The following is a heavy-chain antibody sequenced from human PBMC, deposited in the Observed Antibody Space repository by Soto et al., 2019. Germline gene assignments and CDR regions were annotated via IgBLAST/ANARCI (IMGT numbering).Heavy chain of an antibody. J-gene: IGHJ4*02. V-gene: IGHV3-33*08. D-gene: IGHD6-13*01. CDR1: GFTFSGYA. CDR2: IWYDGSNK. CDR3: ARDRASIAAAGTFNY. Sequence: GGSLRLSCTASGFTFSGYAMGWVRQAPGKGLEWVAVIWYDGSNKYYADSVKGRFTISRDNSKNTLYLQMNSLRAEDTAVYYCARDRASIAAAGTFNYWGQGTLVTVSS.